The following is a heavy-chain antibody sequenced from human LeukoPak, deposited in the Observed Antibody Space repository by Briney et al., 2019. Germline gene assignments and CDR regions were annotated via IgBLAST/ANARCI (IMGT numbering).Heavy chain of an antibody. J-gene: IGHJ5*02. Sequence: PSETLSLTCAVYGGSFSGYYWSWLPQPPGKGLEWIGEINHSGSTNYNPSLKSRVTISVDTSKNQFSLKLSSVTAADTAVYYCARGWFDPWGQGTLVTVSS. CDR1: GGSFSGYY. V-gene: IGHV4-34*01. CDR3: ARGWFDP. CDR2: INHSGST.